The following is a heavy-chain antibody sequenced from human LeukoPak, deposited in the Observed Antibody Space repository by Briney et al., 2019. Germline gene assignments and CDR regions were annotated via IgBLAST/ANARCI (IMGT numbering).Heavy chain of an antibody. CDR3: ARDIGGSYYFHY. D-gene: IGHD1-26*01. V-gene: IGHV4-59*01. CDR2: SDYSGST. CDR1: GASISNYY. Sequence: SETLSLTCTVSGASISNYYWSWIRQPPGKGLEWIGYSDYSGSTNYSPSLKSRVTISVDTSKKQFSLKLRSVTAADTAVYYCARDIGGSYYFHYWGQGTLVTVSS. J-gene: IGHJ4*02.